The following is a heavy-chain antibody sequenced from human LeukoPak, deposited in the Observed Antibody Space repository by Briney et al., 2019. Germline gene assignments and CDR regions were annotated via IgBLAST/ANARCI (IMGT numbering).Heavy chain of an antibody. V-gene: IGHV4-31*03. CDR1: GGSISSGGYY. Sequence: SETLSLTCTVSGGSISSGGYYWSWIRQHPGKGLEWIGYIYYSGSTYYNPSLKSRVTISVDTSKNQFSLKLSSVTAADTAVYYRARESGSSEYYYYYYGMDVWGQGTTVTVSS. CDR3: ARESGSSEYYYYYYGMDV. D-gene: IGHD6-25*01. CDR2: IYYSGST. J-gene: IGHJ6*02.